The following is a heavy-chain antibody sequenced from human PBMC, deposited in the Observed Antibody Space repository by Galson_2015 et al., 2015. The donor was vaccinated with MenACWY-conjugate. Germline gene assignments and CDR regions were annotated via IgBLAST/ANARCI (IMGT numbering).Heavy chain of an antibody. V-gene: IGHV4-59*08. Sequence: SETLSLTCTVSGGSISSHYWSWFRQPPGKGLEWIAYIRDTGSLKDNPSLKSRVTMSADKSKNQFSLRLISVTAADTAVYYCARIPTWGSSYGYCDYWGQGILVAVSS. CDR3: ARIPTWGSSYGYCDY. CDR1: GGSISSHY. D-gene: IGHD5-18*01. J-gene: IGHJ4*02. CDR2: IRDTGSL.